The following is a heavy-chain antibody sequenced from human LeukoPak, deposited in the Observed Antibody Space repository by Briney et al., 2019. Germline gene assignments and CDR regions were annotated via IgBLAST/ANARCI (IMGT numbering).Heavy chain of an antibody. Sequence: GGSLRLPCVASGFTFYSYAMGWVRQSPGRGLECVSAISNYGHKTSYTDSVRGRFTISRDNSKNTVYLQMSSLRAEDTGIYYCVRNAASDFYYYMGVWGRGTTLIVS. J-gene: IGHJ6*03. D-gene: IGHD6-25*01. CDR1: GFTFYSYA. CDR2: ISNYGHKT. CDR3: VRNAASDFYYYMGV. V-gene: IGHV3-23*01.